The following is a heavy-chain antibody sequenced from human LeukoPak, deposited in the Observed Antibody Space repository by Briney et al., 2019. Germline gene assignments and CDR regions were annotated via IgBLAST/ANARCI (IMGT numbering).Heavy chain of an antibody. Sequence: GGSLRLSCAASGFTFSGYWMSWVRQAPGKGLEWVANIKQDGSEKYYVDSVKGRFTISRDNAKNSLYLQMNSLRAEDTAVYYCARDRPGPYYYDSSGDAFDIWGQGTMVTVSS. J-gene: IGHJ3*02. V-gene: IGHV3-7*03. CDR3: ARDRPGPYYYDSSGDAFDI. D-gene: IGHD3-22*01. CDR1: GFTFSGYW. CDR2: IKQDGSEK.